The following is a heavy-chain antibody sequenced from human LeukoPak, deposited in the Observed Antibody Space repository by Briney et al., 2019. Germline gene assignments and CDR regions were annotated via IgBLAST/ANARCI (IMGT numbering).Heavy chain of an antibody. CDR3: ARDLPTITAAGTGFDY. J-gene: IGHJ4*02. Sequence: GGSLRLSCVASGFTFSSYAMHWVRQAPGKGLEWVAVISYDGSNKYYAGSVKGRFTISRDSSENTLFLQMNSLRAEDTAVYYCARDLPTITAAGTGFDYWGQGTLVAVSS. CDR2: ISYDGSNK. V-gene: IGHV3-30-3*01. D-gene: IGHD6-13*01. CDR1: GFTFSSYA.